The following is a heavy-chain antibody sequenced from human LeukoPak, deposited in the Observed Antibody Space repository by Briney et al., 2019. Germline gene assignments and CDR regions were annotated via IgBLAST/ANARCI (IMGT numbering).Heavy chain of an antibody. J-gene: IGHJ5*02. V-gene: IGHV1-24*01. D-gene: IGHD1-14*01. CDR3: ATERTRDWFDP. CDR1: GYTLTELS. Sequence: PSASVNVSCKVSGYTLTELSMHWVRQAPGKGLEWMGGFDPEDGETIYAQKFQGRVTITEDTSTDTAYMELSSLRSEDTAVYYCATERTRDWFDPWGQGTLVTVSS. CDR2: FDPEDGET.